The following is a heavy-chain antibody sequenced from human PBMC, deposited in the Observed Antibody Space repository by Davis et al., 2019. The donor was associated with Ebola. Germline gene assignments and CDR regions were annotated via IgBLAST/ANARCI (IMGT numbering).Heavy chain of an antibody. V-gene: IGHV1-24*01. CDR1: GYTLTELS. D-gene: IGHD3-16*01. CDR2: FDPEDGET. J-gene: IGHJ4*02. Sequence: ASVKVSCKVSGYTLTELSMHWVRQAPGKGLEWMGGFDPEDGETIYAQKFQGRVTMTRDTSISTAYMELSRLRSDDTAVYYCAREVWDYWGQGSLVTVSS. CDR3: AREVWDY.